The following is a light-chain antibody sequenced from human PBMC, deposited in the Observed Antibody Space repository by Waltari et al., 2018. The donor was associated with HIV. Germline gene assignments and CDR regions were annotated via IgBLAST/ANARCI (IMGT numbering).Light chain of an antibody. CDR2: EVS. V-gene: IGLV2-14*01. Sequence: QSALTQPATVSGSPGQSITLSCTGPSSDVGAYYYVPWFQLHPGKAPKLMIYEVSNRPSGVSNRFSGSKSGNTASLTISGLQAEDEADYFCSSYTGSSTLYVFGTGTKVTVL. CDR3: SSYTGSSTLYV. J-gene: IGLJ1*01. CDR1: SSDVGAYYY.